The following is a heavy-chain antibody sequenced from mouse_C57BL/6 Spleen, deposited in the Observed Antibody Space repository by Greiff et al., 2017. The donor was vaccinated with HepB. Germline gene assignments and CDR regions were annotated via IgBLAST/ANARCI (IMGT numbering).Heavy chain of an antibody. Sequence: VQLQQSGAELVRPGASVKLSCKASGYTFTDYYINWVKQRPGQGLEWIARIYPGSGNTYYNEKFKGKATLTADKSSSTAYMQLSSLTSEDSAVYFCARREYGSAMDYWGQGTSVTVSS. CDR2: IYPGSGNT. CDR3: ARREYGSAMDY. V-gene: IGHV1-76*01. D-gene: IGHD1-1*01. CDR1: GYTFTDYY. J-gene: IGHJ4*01.